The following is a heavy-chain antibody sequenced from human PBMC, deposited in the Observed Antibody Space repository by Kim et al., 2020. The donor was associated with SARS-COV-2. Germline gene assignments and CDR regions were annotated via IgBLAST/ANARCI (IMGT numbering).Heavy chain of an antibody. CDR3: AGDLSRARYSSGWYKSRDYYGMDV. D-gene: IGHD6-19*01. CDR1: GYTFTSYA. CDR2: INTNTGNP. V-gene: IGHV7-4-1*02. J-gene: IGHJ6*02. Sequence: ASVKVSCKASGYTFTSYAMNWVRQAPGQGLEWMGWINTNTGNPTYAQGFTGRFVFSLDTSVSTAYLQISSLKAEDTAVYYCAGDLSRARYSSGWYKSRDYYGMDVWGQGTTVTVSS.